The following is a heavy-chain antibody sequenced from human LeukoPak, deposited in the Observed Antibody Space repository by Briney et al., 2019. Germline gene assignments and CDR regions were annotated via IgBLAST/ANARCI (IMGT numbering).Heavy chain of an antibody. V-gene: IGHV4-59*01. J-gene: IGHJ4*02. Sequence: SETLSLTCTVSGGSISGYYWSWIRQPPGKGLEWIGNIYDRGSTKYNPSLKNRVTISVDTSKNQFSLRLSSVTAADTAVYYCARGRTFDNWGQGTLVTVSS. CDR2: IYDRGST. CDR1: GGSISGYY. CDR3: ARGRTFDN.